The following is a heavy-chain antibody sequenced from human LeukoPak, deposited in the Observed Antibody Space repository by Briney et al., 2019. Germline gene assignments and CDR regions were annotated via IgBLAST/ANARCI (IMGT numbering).Heavy chain of an antibody. D-gene: IGHD4-23*01. CDR1: GGSISSYY. V-gene: IGHV4-4*07. CDR3: AREYVGGIGAEYFQH. CDR2: IYTSGST. J-gene: IGHJ1*01. Sequence: SETLSPTCTVSGGSISSYYWSWIRQPAGKGLEWIGRIYTSGSTNYNPSLKSRVTMSVDTSKNQFSLKLSSVTAADTAVYYCAREYVGGIGAEYFQHWGQGTLVTVSS.